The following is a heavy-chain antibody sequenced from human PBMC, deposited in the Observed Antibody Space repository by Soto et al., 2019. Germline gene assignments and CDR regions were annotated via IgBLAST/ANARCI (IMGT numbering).Heavy chain of an antibody. V-gene: IGHV3-23*01. J-gene: IGHJ4*02. Sequence: GGSLRLSCAVSGFICSSYDMSWVRQAPGKGLEWVSIITSDGRTYYADSVKGRFTISRDNSKNTVYLQMNSLRAEDTAVYYCAKDYSTVTTDPLSVVLFDYWGQGALVTVSS. D-gene: IGHD4-17*01. CDR1: GFICSSYD. CDR3: AKDYSTVTTDPLSVVLFDY. CDR2: ITSDGRT.